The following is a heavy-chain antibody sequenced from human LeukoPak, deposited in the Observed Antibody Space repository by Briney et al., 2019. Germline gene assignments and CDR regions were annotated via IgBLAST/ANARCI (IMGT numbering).Heavy chain of an antibody. V-gene: IGHV4-38-2*02. CDR3: ARDLLDVTTAENWFDP. Sequence: SETLSLTCTFSGYSISRGYYWGWVRQPPGKGLEWIGSIYHSGSTYYNPSLKSRVTISVGTSKNQFSLKLSSVTAADTAVYYCARDLLDVTTAENWFDPWGQGTLVTVSS. D-gene: IGHD4-17*01. CDR1: GYSISRGYY. CDR2: IYHSGST. J-gene: IGHJ5*02.